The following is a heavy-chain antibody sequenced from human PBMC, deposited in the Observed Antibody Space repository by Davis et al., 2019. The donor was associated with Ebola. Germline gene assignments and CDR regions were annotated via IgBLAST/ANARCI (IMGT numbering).Heavy chain of an antibody. CDR2: INPNDGRT. J-gene: IGHJ6*04. V-gene: IGHV1-46*01. CDR1: GYTFTNYY. D-gene: IGHD3-22*01. Sequence: AASVKVSCKTSGYTFTNYYMHWVRQAPGQGLEWMGMINPNDGRTIYAQKFQGRVTVTRDTSISTAYMELSSLRSDDTAVYYCARDLITPYAMDVWGKGTTVTVSS. CDR3: ARDLITPYAMDV.